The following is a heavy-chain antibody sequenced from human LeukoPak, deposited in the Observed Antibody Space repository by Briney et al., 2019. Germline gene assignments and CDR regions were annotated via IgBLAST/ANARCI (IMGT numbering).Heavy chain of an antibody. CDR3: ARGIVVVTATDYYYYGMDV. V-gene: IGHV1-69*01. J-gene: IGHJ6*02. Sequence: SVKVSCKASGGTFSSYAISWVRPAPGQGLEWMGGIIPIFGTASYAQKSQGRVTITADESTSTAYMELSSLRSEDTAVYYCARGIVVVTATDYYYYGMDVWGQGTTVTVSS. D-gene: IGHD2-21*02. CDR1: GGTFSSYA. CDR2: IIPIFGTA.